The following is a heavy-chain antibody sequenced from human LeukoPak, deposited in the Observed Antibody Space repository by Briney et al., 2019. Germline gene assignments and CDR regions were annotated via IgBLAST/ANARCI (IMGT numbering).Heavy chain of an antibody. D-gene: IGHD3-10*01. J-gene: IGHJ4*02. Sequence: GGSLRLSCAASGLIFSNYAISWVRQAPGKGLEWVSSISGNGGNTYYADSAKGRFTISRDNSKNTLSLQMNSLRAEDTAVYYCAKDRNYYGSGRGEDYWGQGTLVTVSS. CDR1: GLIFSNYA. V-gene: IGHV3-23*01. CDR3: AKDRNYYGSGRGEDY. CDR2: ISGNGGNT.